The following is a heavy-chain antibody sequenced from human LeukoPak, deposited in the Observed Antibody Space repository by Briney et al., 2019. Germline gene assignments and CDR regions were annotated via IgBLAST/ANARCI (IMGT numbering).Heavy chain of an antibody. CDR2: ISGSGGST. Sequence: GGSLRLSCAASGFTFSSYAMSWVRQAPGKGLEWVSAISGSGGSTYYADSVKGRFTISRDNSKNTLYLQMNSLRAEDTAVYYCAKGEAGYCSGGSCHTLIDYWGQGTLVTVSS. D-gene: IGHD2-15*01. CDR1: GFTFSSYA. J-gene: IGHJ4*02. V-gene: IGHV3-23*01. CDR3: AKGEAGYCSGGSCHTLIDY.